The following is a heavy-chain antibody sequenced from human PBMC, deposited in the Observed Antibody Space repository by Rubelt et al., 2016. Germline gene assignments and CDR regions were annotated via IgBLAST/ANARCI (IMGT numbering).Heavy chain of an antibody. J-gene: IGHJ4*02. Sequence: EVQLLESGGGLVQPGGSLRLSCAASGFTFSSYAMSWVRQAPGKGLEWVSRIKSDGSSTSYADSVKGRFTISRYNAKNTVYLQMNSLRAEETAVYYCARDSRVAVAGRWGQGTLVTVSS. D-gene: IGHD6-19*01. CDR3: ARDSRVAVAGR. V-gene: IGHV3-74*01. CDR1: GFTFSSYA. CDR2: IKSDGSST.